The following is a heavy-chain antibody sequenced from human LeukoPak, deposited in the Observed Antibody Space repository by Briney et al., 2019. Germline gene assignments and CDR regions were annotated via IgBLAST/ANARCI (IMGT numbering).Heavy chain of an antibody. CDR2: IRSNGGST. Sequence: GGSLRLSCAASGFTFSSYAMPWVRQAPGKGLEYVSAIRSNGGSTYYANSVKGRFTISRDNSKNTLYLQMGSLRAEDMAVYYCARDGHCSSTSCSSGSYYYWGQGTLVTVSS. CDR1: GFTFSSYA. D-gene: IGHD2-2*01. V-gene: IGHV3-64*01. CDR3: ARDGHCSSTSCSSGSYYY. J-gene: IGHJ4*02.